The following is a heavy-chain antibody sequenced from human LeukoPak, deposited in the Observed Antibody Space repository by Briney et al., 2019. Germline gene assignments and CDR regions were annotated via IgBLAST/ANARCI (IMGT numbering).Heavy chain of an antibody. CDR2: IRYDGSHK. V-gene: IGHV3-30*02. CDR1: GFTFSSYG. Sequence: GGSLRLSCAASGFTFSSYGIHWVRQAPGKGLEWVAFIRYDGSHKYYADSVKGRFTISRDNVKNSLYLQMNSLRAEDTAVYYCAREGRPYYYMDVWGRGTTVTISS. J-gene: IGHJ6*03. CDR3: AREGRPYYYMDV.